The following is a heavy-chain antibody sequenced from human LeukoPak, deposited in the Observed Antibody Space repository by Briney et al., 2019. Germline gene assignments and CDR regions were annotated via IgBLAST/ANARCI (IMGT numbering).Heavy chain of an antibody. CDR2: VSPVGTDT. CDR1: GFTFNSHW. J-gene: IGHJ4*02. D-gene: IGHD2-2*01. CDR3: AKGMSNRYCSSTSCSVLFDY. V-gene: IGHV3-74*01. Sequence: GGSVRLSCAASGFTFNSHWMHWVRQAPGKGLMWVSTVSPVGTDTNYADSVRGRFTISRVNAKNTLYLQMNSLRAEDTAVYYCAKGMSNRYCSSTSCSVLFDYWGQGTLVTVSS.